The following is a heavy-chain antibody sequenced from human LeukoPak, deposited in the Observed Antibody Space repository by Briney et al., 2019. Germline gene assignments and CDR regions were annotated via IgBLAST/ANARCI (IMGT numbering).Heavy chain of an antibody. CDR1: GFTFSSYW. CDR2: INSDGSST. D-gene: IGHD6-13*01. J-gene: IGHJ4*02. V-gene: IGHV3-74*01. Sequence: GGSLRLSCAASGFTFSSYWMHWVRQAPGKGLVWVSRINSDGSSTNYADSVKGRFTISRGNAENTLYLQMNSLRAEDTAVYYCARKAVGLTLDFWGQGTLVTVSS. CDR3: ARKAVGLTLDF.